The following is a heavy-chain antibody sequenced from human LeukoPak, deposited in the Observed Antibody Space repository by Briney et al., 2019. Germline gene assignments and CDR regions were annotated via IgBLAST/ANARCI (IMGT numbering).Heavy chain of an antibody. CDR2: IIPIFGTA. V-gene: IGHV1-69*06. CDR3: ARDTGYCSGGSCYPSDY. Sequence: GASVKVSCKASGGTFSNYAISWVRQAPGQGLEWMGGIIPIFGTANYAQKFRGRVTITADKSTRTAYMELSRLRSDDTAVYYCARDTGYCSGGSCYPSDYWGQGTLVTVSS. J-gene: IGHJ4*02. CDR1: GGTFSNYA. D-gene: IGHD2-15*01.